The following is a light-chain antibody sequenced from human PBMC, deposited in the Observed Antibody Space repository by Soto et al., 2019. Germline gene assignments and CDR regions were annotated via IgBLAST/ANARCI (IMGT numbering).Light chain of an antibody. Sequence: QSALTQPRSVSGSPGQSVTISCTGTSSDVGGYNYVSWYQQHPGKAPKLMIYDVSKRPSGVPDRFSGSKSGNTGSLPISGLHAEDEADYYRCSYAGGYTYVFGPGTKLTVL. V-gene: IGLV2-11*01. J-gene: IGLJ1*01. CDR2: DVS. CDR3: CSYAGGYTYV. CDR1: SSDVGGYNY.